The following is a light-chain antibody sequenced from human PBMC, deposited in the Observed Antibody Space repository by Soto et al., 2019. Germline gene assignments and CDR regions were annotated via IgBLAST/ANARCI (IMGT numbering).Light chain of an antibody. V-gene: IGKV1-33*01. CDR1: QDISNN. Sequence: IQVTQSPSSLSASVGDRVTITCQASQDISNNLNWYQQKPGKAPKLLIYDASTLATGGPSRFRGSGSGTDFTFTISSLEPEDIATYYCQHFATPLLTFGGGTKVEIK. CDR2: DAS. CDR3: QHFATPLLT. J-gene: IGKJ4*01.